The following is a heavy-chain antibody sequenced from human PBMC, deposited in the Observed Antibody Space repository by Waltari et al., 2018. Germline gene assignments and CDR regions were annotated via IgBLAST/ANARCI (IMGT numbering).Heavy chain of an antibody. D-gene: IGHD1-26*01. J-gene: IGHJ4*02. CDR1: GYSISSGHY. CDR2: FYHSGIT. V-gene: IGHV4-38-2*02. CDR3: ARWDSFFDY. Sequence: QVQLQESGSGLVKPSETLSLTCTFSGYSISSGHYWGWIRQPPGKGLEWIGSFYHSGITYYNPSLKSRVTISVDTSKNQFSLKVSSVTAADTAVYYCARWDSFFDYWGQGTLVTVSS.